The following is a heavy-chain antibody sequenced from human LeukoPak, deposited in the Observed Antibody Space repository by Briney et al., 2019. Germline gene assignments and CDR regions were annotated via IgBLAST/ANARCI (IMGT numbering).Heavy chain of an antibody. J-gene: IGHJ4*02. Sequence: GGSLRLSCAASGFTFKIAMSWVRQAPGKGLEWASTISSSGGSTYYAASVKGRFTISRDNSKNTLFLQMNSLRAEDTAIYYCAKGGHSYGDAFDYWGQGTLVTVFS. CDR1: GFTFKIA. D-gene: IGHD5-18*01. V-gene: IGHV3-23*01. CDR2: ISSSGGST. CDR3: AKGGHSYGDAFDY.